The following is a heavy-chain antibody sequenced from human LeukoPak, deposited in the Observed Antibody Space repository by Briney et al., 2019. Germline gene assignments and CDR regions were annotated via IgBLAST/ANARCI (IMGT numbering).Heavy chain of an antibody. V-gene: IGHV3-33*01. D-gene: IGHD2-15*01. Sequence: GGSLRLSCAASGFTFSSYGMHWVRQAPGKGLEWVAVIWYDGSNKYYADSVKGRFTISRDNSKNTLYLQMNSLRAEDTAVYYCARDSGYCSGGSCYSGAFDIWGQGTMVTVSS. CDR3: ARDSGYCSGGSCYSGAFDI. CDR2: IWYDGSNK. J-gene: IGHJ3*02. CDR1: GFTFSSYG.